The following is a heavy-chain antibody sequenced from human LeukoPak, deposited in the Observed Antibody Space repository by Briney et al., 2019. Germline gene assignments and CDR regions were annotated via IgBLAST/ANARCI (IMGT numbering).Heavy chain of an antibody. V-gene: IGHV1-8*02. CDR1: GGTFSSYA. D-gene: IGHD1-14*01. Sequence: ASVKVSCKASGGTFSSYAISWVRQATGQGLEWMGWMNPNSGNTGYAQKFQGRVTMTRNTSISTAYMELSSLRSEDTAVYYCARGREPKTYYYYYGMDVWGQGTTVTVSS. CDR2: MNPNSGNT. CDR3: ARGREPKTYYYYYGMDV. J-gene: IGHJ6*02.